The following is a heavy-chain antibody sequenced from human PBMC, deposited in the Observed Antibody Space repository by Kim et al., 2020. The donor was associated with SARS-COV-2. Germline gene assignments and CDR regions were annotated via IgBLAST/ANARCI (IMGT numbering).Heavy chain of an antibody. CDR1: GFTFDDYA. J-gene: IGHJ3*02. Sequence: GGSLRLSCAASGFTFDDYAMHWVRQAPGKGLEWVSGISWNSGSIGYADSVKGRFTISRDNAKNSLYLQMNSLRAEDTALYYCAKDINDYGDYGSIWGQGTMVTVSS. CDR2: ISWNSGSI. V-gene: IGHV3-9*01. CDR3: AKDINDYGDYGSI. D-gene: IGHD4-17*01.